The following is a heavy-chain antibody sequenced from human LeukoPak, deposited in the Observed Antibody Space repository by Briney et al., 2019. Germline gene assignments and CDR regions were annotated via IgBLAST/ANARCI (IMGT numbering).Heavy chain of an antibody. CDR1: GGTFSSYA. V-gene: IGHV1-69*04. Sequence: SVNVSFKASGGTFSSYAISWVRQAPGQGREWMGRIIPILGIANYAQKFQGRVTITADKSTSTAYMELSSLRSEDTAVYYGAGGGYSYGYWGQGTLVTVSS. CDR2: IIPILGIA. J-gene: IGHJ4*02. CDR3: AGGGYSYGY. D-gene: IGHD5-18*01.